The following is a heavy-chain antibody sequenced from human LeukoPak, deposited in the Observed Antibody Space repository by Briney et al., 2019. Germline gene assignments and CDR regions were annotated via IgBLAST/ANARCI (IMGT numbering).Heavy chain of an antibody. D-gene: IGHD3-22*01. CDR1: GFTFKSYA. CDR3: AKGPRITMIVVAPPGDY. V-gene: IGHV3-23*01. CDR2: ISGSGGST. J-gene: IGHJ4*02. Sequence: GGSLRLSCTASGFTFKSYAMTWVRQAPGKGLEWVSAISGSGGSTYYADSVKGRFTISRDNSKNTLYLQMNSLRAEDTAVYYCAKGPRITMIVVAPPGDYWGQGTLVTVSS.